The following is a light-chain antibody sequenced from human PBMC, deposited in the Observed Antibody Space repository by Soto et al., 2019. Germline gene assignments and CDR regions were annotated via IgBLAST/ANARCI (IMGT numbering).Light chain of an antibody. Sequence: QAVVTQPPSASGTPGQRVTISCSGSSSNIGSNYVYWYQQFPGSAPKLLIYRNDQRPSGVPDRFSGYKSGTSASLAISGPRSEDEADYYCAAWDDSLSAVVFGGGTKLTVL. J-gene: IGLJ2*01. V-gene: IGLV1-47*01. CDR1: SSNIGSNY. CDR2: RND. CDR3: AAWDDSLSAVV.